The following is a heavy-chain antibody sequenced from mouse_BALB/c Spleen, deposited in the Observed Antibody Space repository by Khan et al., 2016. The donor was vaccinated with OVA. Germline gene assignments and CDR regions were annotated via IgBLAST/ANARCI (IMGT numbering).Heavy chain of an antibody. CDR1: GYIFTSYW. J-gene: IGHJ4*01. V-gene: IGHV1-76*01. CDR3: AMDYGSNCAMDF. D-gene: IGHD1-1*01. CDR2: IYPGTGST. Sequence: QVQLKESGAELVRPGASVKLSCKTSGYIFTSYWIHWVKQRSGQALEWIARIYPGTGSTYSNENFKGKATLTADKYSSTAYMQLRSLKSKDSAVAFGAMDYGSNCAMDFWGQGTSVTVSS.